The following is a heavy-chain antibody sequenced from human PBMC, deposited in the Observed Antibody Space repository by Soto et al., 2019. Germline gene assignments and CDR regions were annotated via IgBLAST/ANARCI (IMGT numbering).Heavy chain of an antibody. CDR3: ATHQNPLSIVTVGAHNWFDS. V-gene: IGHV1-69*06. J-gene: IGHJ5*01. Sequence: QVQLVQSGAAVKKPGSEVNVSCKAPGGTFRTLAISWVRQAPGQGLDWMVGFIPSITTENYAQQFQCRVTITADKWSGTVCMELMTLRPEATSVYDGATHQNPLSIVTVGAHNWFDSWGQGTLVTVSS. CDR1: GGTFRTLA. CDR2: FIPSITTE. D-gene: IGHD5-18*01.